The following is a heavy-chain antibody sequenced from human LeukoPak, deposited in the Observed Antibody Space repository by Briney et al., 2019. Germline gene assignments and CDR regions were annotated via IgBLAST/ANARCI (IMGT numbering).Heavy chain of an antibody. V-gene: IGHV4-59*01. J-gene: IGHJ5*02. CDR2: IYYSGNT. D-gene: IGHD3-10*01. CDR3: ARVIGDNNWFDP. CDR1: GGSISSYY. Sequence: PSETLSLTCTVSGGSISSYYWSWIRQPPGKGLEWIGYIYYSGNTNYNPSLKSRVTISVDTSKNQFSLKLSSVTAADTAVYYCARVIGDNNWFDPWGQGTLVTVSS.